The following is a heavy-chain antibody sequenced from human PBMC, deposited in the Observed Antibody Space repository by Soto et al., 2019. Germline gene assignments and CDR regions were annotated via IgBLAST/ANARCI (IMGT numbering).Heavy chain of an antibody. CDR2: IYHSGST. J-gene: IGHJ3*02. D-gene: IGHD1-26*01. Sequence: SETLSLTCAVSGGSISSSNWWSWVRQPPGKGLEWIGEIYHSGSTNYNPSLKSRVTISVDKSKNQFSLKLSPVTAADTAVYYCARGTLGFKLRASDAFDIWGQGTMVTVSS. CDR3: ARGTLGFKLRASDAFDI. CDR1: GGSISSSNW. V-gene: IGHV4-4*02.